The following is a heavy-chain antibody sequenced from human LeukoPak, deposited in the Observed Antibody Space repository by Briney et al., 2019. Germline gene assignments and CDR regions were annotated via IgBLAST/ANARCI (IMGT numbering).Heavy chain of an antibody. V-gene: IGHV3-21*01. J-gene: IGHJ5*02. CDR2: ISSSSSYI. CDR3: ARDLTPGYSSSWYGNWFDP. Sequence: GGSLRLSCAASGFTFSSYAMSWVRQAPGKGLEWVSSISSSSSYIYYADSVKGRFTISRDNAKNSLYLQMNSLRAEDTAVYYCARDLTPGYSSSWYGNWFDPWGQGTLVTVSS. D-gene: IGHD6-13*01. CDR1: GFTFSSYA.